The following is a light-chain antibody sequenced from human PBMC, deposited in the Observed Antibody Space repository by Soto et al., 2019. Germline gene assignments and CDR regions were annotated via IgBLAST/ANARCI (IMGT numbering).Light chain of an antibody. CDR3: LQSLQLPLT. CDR1: QSLLDSDGKTF. V-gene: IGKV2D-29*01. CDR2: EVS. Sequence: DIVMTQTTLSLSVTPGQPASISCKSSQSLLDSDGKTFLYWYVHKPGHPPQLLIYEVSNRFAGVPDRFSGSGSETDFTLEISRVEAADVAMYYCLQSLQLPLTFGGGTRVDIK. J-gene: IGKJ4*01.